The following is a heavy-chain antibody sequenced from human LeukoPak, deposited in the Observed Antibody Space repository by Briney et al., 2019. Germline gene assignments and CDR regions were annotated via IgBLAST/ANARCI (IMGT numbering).Heavy chain of an antibody. D-gene: IGHD3-10*01. V-gene: IGHV3-74*01. CDR3: ARDYYGTIDY. CDR2: INGDETYI. J-gene: IGHJ4*02. Sequence: GGSLRLSCAASGFTFSTYWMHWVRQAPGKGLVWVSRINGDETYITYADSVKGRFTISRNNAKNTLYLQMNSLRVEDTAVYYCARDYYGTIDYWGQGTLVTVSS. CDR1: GFTFSTYW.